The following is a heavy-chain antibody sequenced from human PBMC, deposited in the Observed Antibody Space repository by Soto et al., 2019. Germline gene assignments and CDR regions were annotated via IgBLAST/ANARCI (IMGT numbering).Heavy chain of an antibody. J-gene: IGHJ4*02. Sequence: SETLTLTCTVSGGSISSYYWSWIRQPPGKGLEWIGYIYYSGSTNYNPSLKSRVTISVDTSKNQFSLKLSSVTAADTAMYYCARNYGGNPFHFDYWGQGTLVTVSS. CDR3: ARNYGGNPFHFDY. CDR2: IYYSGST. V-gene: IGHV4-59*01. D-gene: IGHD4-17*01. CDR1: GGSISSYY.